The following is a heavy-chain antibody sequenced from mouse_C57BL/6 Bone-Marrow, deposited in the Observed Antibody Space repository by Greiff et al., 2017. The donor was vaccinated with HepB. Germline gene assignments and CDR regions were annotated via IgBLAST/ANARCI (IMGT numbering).Heavy chain of an antibody. CDR1: GFTFSDYG. Sequence: EVKLMESGGGLVKPGGSLKLSCAASGFTFSDYGMHWVRQAPEKGLEWVAYISSGSSTIYYADTVKGRFTIARDNAKNTLFLQMTSLRSEDTAMYYCASLYYYGSSYWYFDVWGTGTTVTVSS. CDR2: ISSGSSTI. CDR3: ASLYYYGSSYWYFDV. D-gene: IGHD1-1*01. J-gene: IGHJ1*03. V-gene: IGHV5-17*01.